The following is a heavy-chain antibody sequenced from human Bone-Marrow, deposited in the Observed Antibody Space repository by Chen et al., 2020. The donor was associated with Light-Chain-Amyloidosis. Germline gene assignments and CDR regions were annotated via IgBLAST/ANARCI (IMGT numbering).Heavy chain of an antibody. J-gene: IGHJ4*02. CDR3: VKDFVGPRDY. V-gene: IGHV3-74*02. CDR1: TFTISEYW. CDR2: TNPDGSRT. D-gene: IGHD2-21*01. Sequence: EVQLVESGGDLVKPGGSLRLPCGASTFTISEYWMHWVRQAPGKGLVWVARTNPDGSRTDHAGSVRGRFTISRDDARNTLYLQMRSLRAEDTAVYYCVKDFVGPRDYWGPGDLVTVSS.